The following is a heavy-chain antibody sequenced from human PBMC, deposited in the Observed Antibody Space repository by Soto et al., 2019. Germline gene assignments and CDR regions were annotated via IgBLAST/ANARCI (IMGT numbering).Heavy chain of an antibody. CDR1: GDSISSGGYY. V-gene: IGHV4-31*03. D-gene: IGHD4-17*01. CDR2: IYYGGRT. CDR3: AKDLRPDGLWDFDY. J-gene: IGHJ4*02. Sequence: NPSETLSLTCTVSGDSISSGGYYWSWIRQHPGQGLEWIGYIYYGGRTYYNPSLKSRVTISLHTSKNQFSLDLTSVTAADTAVYYCAKDLRPDGLWDFDYWGQGTLVTVSS.